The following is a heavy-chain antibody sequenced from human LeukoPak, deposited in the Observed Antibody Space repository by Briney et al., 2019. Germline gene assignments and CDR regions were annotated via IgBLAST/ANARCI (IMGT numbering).Heavy chain of an antibody. CDR3: ARVRDGYNWYFDY. J-gene: IGHJ4*02. CDR1: GGSISSYY. CDR2: IYYSGST. V-gene: IGHV4-59*01. Sequence: PSETLSLTCTVSGGSISSYYWSWIRQPPGKGLEWIGYIYYSGSTNYNPSLKSRVTISVDTSKNQFSLKLSSVTAADTAVYCCARVRDGYNWYFDYWGQGTLVTVSS. D-gene: IGHD5-24*01.